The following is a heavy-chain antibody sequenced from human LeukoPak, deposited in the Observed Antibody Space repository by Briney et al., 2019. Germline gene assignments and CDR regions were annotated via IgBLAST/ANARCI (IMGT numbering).Heavy chain of an antibody. CDR2: IYSGGRI. D-gene: IGHD3-9*01. V-gene: IGHV3-66*04. CDR3: ARHLLGYFDWLSPFDI. CDR1: GFTVSSNY. J-gene: IGHJ3*02. Sequence: GGSLRLSCAASGFTVSSNYMSWVRQAPGKGLEWVSIIYSGGRIYYADSVKGRFTISRDNSKNTLYLQMNSLRAEDTAVYYCARHLLGYFDWLSPFDIWGQGTMVTVSS.